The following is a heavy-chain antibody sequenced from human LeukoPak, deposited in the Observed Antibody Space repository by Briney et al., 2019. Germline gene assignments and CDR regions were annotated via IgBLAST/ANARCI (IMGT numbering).Heavy chain of an antibody. D-gene: IGHD5-12*01. J-gene: IGHJ4*02. CDR2: INQDGSKE. V-gene: IGHV3-7*01. Sequence: GGSLGLSCAASGFAFSDYWMTWVRQAPGKGLEWVAHINQDGSKEHYMDSVKARFTISRDNAKNSLSLQMNSLRAEDTAVYYCVRDGGVSGYDLLDYWGQRTLVTVSS. CDR1: GFAFSDYW. CDR3: VRDGGVSGYDLLDY.